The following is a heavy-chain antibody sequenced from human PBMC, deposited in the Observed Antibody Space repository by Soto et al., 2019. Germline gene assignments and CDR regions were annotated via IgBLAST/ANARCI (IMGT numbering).Heavy chain of an antibody. J-gene: IGHJ4*02. CDR2: LSGSGVST. CDR1: GFPFNNYA. Sequence: GGSLRLSCVASGFPFNNYAMTWVRQAPGKGLEWVSALSGSGVSTYYADSVMGRFTISRDNSKNTVYLQMNSLRAEDTAVYYCAKIESRFFYDSTGYYPFDYWGQGTLVTVSS. V-gene: IGHV3-23*01. CDR3: AKIESRFFYDSTGYYPFDY. D-gene: IGHD3-22*01.